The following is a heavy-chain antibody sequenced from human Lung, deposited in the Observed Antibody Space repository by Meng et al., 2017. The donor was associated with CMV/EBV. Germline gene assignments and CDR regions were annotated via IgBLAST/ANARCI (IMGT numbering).Heavy chain of an antibody. Sequence: SXXVSXXASGGTFSSYAISWVRQAPGQGLEWMGGIIPIFGTANYAQKFQGRVTITTDESTSTAYMELSSLRSEDTAVYYCARDRPITIFGVVQSQWFDPXGQGTLVTVSS. CDR2: IIPIFGTA. D-gene: IGHD3-3*01. CDR1: GGTFSSYA. CDR3: ARDRPITIFGVVQSQWFDP. V-gene: IGHV1-69*05. J-gene: IGHJ5*02.